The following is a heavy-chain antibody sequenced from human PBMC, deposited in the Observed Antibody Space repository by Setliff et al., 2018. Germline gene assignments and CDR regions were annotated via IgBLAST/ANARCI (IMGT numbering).Heavy chain of an antibody. Sequence: SVKVSCKASGGPLDSYSFSWVRQAPGQGLEWMGRIIPVLDITRYSQKFQGRVTITADKSTGIIYMELTSLRSDDTAVYYCARHPPPPNYFDIGALDSWGQGTLVTVS. V-gene: IGHV1-69*02. D-gene: IGHD3-22*01. CDR1: GGPLDSYS. J-gene: IGHJ4*02. CDR3: ARHPPPPNYFDIGALDS. CDR2: IIPVLDIT.